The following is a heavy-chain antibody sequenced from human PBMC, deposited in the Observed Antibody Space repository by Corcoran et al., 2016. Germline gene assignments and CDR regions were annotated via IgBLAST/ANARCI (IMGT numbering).Heavy chain of an antibody. V-gene: IGHV1-69*01. CDR1: GGTFSRYA. CDR3: ARRNCSGGSCYDWFDP. D-gene: IGHD2-15*01. CDR2: IIPIFGTA. Sequence: QVQLVQSGAEVKKPGSSVKVSCKASGGTFSRYAISWVRQAPGQGLEWMGGIIPIFGTANYAQKFQGRVTVTAAESTSTAYMELSSLRAEDTAGYYGARRNCSGGSCYDWFDPWGQGTLVNVSS. J-gene: IGHJ5*02.